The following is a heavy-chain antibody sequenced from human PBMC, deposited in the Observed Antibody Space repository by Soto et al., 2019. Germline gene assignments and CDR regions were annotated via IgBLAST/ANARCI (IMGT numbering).Heavy chain of an antibody. J-gene: IGHJ5*02. V-gene: IGHV4-4*07. CDR1: GGSISSYY. Sequence: QVQLQESGPGLVKPSETLSLTCTVSGGSISSYYWSWIRQPAGKGLEWIGRIYTSGSTNYNPSLKSRVTMSVDTSKNQFSLKLSSVTAADTAVYYCARDRTVVVPAAIGWFDPWGQGTLVTVSS. D-gene: IGHD2-2*01. CDR2: IYTSGST. CDR3: ARDRTVVVPAAIGWFDP.